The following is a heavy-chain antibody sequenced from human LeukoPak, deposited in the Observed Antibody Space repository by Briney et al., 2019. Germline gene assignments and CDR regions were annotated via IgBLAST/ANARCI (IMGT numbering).Heavy chain of an antibody. V-gene: IGHV3-30*03. CDR2: ISYDGSNK. Sequence: GRSLRLSCAASGFTFSSYGMHWVRQAPGKGLEWVAVISYDGSNKYYADSVKGRFTISRDNSKNTLYLQMNSLRAEDTAVYYCARDRAIIAAAGILGYWGQGTLVTVSS. CDR3: ARDRAIIAAAGILGY. D-gene: IGHD6-13*01. J-gene: IGHJ4*02. CDR1: GFTFSSYG.